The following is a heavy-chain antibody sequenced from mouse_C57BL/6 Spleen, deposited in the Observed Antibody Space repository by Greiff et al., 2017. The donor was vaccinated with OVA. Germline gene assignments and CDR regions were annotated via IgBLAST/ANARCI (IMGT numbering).Heavy chain of an antibody. D-gene: IGHD1-1*02. CDR1: GFTFSDYG. V-gene: IGHV5-15*01. Sequence: EVKLVESGGGLVQPGGSLKLSCAASGFTFSDYGMAWVRQAPRKGPEWVAFISNLAYSIYYADTVTGRFTISRENAKNTLYLETSSLRSEDTAMYYCARLPHYDYDAMDYWGQGTSVTVSS. CDR2: ISNLAYSI. J-gene: IGHJ4*01. CDR3: ARLPHYDYDAMDY.